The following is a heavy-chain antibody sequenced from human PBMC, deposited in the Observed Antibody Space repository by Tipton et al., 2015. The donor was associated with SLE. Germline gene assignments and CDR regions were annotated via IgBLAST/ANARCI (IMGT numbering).Heavy chain of an antibody. D-gene: IGHD2-15*01. J-gene: IGHJ4*02. Sequence: TLSLTCDVSHYTLTNGYYWGWIRQTPGKGLEWIGSIFHNGRTSDNPSIKSRVLMSVDTSKNQLSLKLTSVTAADTAVYYCARGSVAADDYWGQGTLVTVSS. CDR1: HYTLTNGYY. V-gene: IGHV4-38-2*01. CDR3: ARGSVAADDY. CDR2: IFHNGRT.